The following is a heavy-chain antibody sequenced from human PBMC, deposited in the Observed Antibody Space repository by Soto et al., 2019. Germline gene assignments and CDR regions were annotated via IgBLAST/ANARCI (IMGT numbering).Heavy chain of an antibody. V-gene: IGHV3-21*01. CDR3: ARENGYCSSTSCYRPYYYYYGMDV. Sequence: GGSLRLSCAASGFTFSSYSMNWVRQAPGKGLEWVSSISSSSSYIYYADSVKGRFTISRDNAKNSLYLQMNSLRAEDTAVYYCARENGYCSSTSCYRPYYYYYGMDVWGQGTTVTVSS. J-gene: IGHJ6*02. D-gene: IGHD2-2*01. CDR1: GFTFSSYS. CDR2: ISSSSSYI.